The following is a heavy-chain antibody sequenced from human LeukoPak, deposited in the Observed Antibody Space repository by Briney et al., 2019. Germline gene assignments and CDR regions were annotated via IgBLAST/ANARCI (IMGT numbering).Heavy chain of an antibody. CDR1: GYIFTSYY. V-gene: IGHV1-46*01. J-gene: IGHJ5*02. CDR3: ARDMLAVPSNWFDP. CDR2: INPSGGGT. Sequence: ASVKVSCKACGYIFTSYYIHWVRQAPGQGLEWMGVINPSGGGTSYAQKFQGRVSMTRDTSTSTVYMDLRSLRSEDTAVYFCARDMLAVPSNWFDPWGQGTLVTVSS. D-gene: IGHD2-8*01.